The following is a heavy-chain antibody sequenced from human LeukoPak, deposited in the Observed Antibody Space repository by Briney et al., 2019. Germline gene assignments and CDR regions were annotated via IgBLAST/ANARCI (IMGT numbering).Heavy chain of an antibody. V-gene: IGHV3-33*01. CDR1: GFSFSNYG. CDR2: IWYDSSKK. Sequence: GGSLRLSCAASGFSFSNYGIHWVRQAPGKGLEWVAFIWYDSSKKYYTDSVKGRFTISRDNAKNSLYLQMNSLRAEDTAVYYCARGGGTLDYWGQGTLVTVSS. J-gene: IGHJ4*02. D-gene: IGHD2-15*01. CDR3: ARGGGTLDY.